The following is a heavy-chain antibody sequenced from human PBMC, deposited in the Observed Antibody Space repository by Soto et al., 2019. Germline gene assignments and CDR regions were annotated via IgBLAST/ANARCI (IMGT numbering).Heavy chain of an antibody. CDR1: GFTFSSYS. CDR3: ARVDSPAGGSYYYYYYYMDV. Sequence: GGSLRLSCAASGFTFSSYSMNWVRQAPGKGLEWVSSISSSSSYIYYADSVKGRFTISRDNAKNSLYLQMNSLRAEDTAVYYCARVDSPAGGSYYYYYYYMDVWGKGTTVTVSS. D-gene: IGHD1-26*01. V-gene: IGHV3-21*01. CDR2: ISSSSSYI. J-gene: IGHJ6*03.